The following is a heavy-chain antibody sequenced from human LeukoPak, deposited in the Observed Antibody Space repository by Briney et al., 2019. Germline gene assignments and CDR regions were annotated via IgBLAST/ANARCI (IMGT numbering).Heavy chain of an antibody. CDR2: IHSNGYT. CDR1: GGSISGYY. CDR3: TKREGPMSGSYDYFDP. Sequence: PSETLSLTCTASGGSISGYYWSWIRQPPGQGLKWIAYIHSNGYTNYNPSLKSRVTISVDTSKNQFSLKVTSVTAADTAMYYCTKREGPMSGSYDYFDPWGQGTLVTVS. J-gene: IGHJ5*02. D-gene: IGHD1-26*01. V-gene: IGHV4-4*09.